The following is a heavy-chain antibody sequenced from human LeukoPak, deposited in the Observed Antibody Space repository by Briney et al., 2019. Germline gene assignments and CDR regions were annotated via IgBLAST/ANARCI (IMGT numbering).Heavy chain of an antibody. CDR1: GFTFRTYS. J-gene: IGHJ3*02. V-gene: IGHV3-21*01. CDR3: ARTKEKAPDHDAFDI. CDR2: ISSGSSYK. D-gene: IGHD5-24*01. Sequence: GGSLRLSCAASGFTFRTYSMNWVRQAPGKGLEWVSSISSGSSYKFYAESVKGRFTISRDNAKNSLYLQMNSLRAEDTAVYYCARTKEKAPDHDAFDIWGQGTMVTVSS.